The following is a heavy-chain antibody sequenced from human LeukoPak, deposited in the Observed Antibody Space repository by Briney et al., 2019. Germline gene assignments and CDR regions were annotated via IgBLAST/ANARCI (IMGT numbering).Heavy chain of an antibody. CDR2: IYPGDSDT. CDR1: GYSFTSYW. V-gene: IGHV5-51*01. Sequence: GESLKISCKGSGYSFTSYWIGWVGQMPGKGLEWMGIIYPGDSDTRYSPSFQGQVTISADKSISTAYLQWSSLKASDTAMYYCARHRRGYCSGGSCYFSTFDYWGQGTLVTVSS. D-gene: IGHD2-15*01. J-gene: IGHJ4*02. CDR3: ARHRRGYCSGGSCYFSTFDY.